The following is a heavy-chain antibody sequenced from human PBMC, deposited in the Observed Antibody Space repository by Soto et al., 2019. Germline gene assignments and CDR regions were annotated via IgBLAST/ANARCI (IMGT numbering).Heavy chain of an antibody. Sequence: QVQLVQSGAEVKKPGSSVKVSCKASGGSLSNYGISWVRQAPGQGLEWMGGIIPVFGTANYAQKFQGRVTITADEYTNIVYMDVTSLRSEDTAVYYCARGDATKIVVTTYYAMDVWGQVTTVTVSS. CDR1: GGSLSNYG. CDR3: ARGDATKIVVTTYYAMDV. D-gene: IGHD4-17*01. CDR2: IIPVFGTA. V-gene: IGHV1-69*12. J-gene: IGHJ6*02.